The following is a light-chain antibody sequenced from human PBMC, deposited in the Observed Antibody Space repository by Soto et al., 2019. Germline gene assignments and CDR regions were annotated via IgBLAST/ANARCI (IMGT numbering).Light chain of an antibody. CDR2: EVS. CDR1: SSDVGDYNY. CDR3: SSYTGSSTLYV. Sequence: QSALTQPASVSGSPGQSITISCTGTSSDVGDYNYVSWYQQHPGKAPKLMIYEVSNRPSGVSNRFSGSKSGNTASLTISGLQAEDEADYYCSSYTGSSTLYVFGTGTKLTVL. V-gene: IGLV2-14*01. J-gene: IGLJ1*01.